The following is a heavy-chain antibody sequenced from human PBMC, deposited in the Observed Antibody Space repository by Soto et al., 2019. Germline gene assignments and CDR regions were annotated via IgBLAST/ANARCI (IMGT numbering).Heavy chain of an antibody. D-gene: IGHD6-19*01. J-gene: IGHJ4*02. CDR3: AKTVPGTKY. CDR1: GFTFSSYA. V-gene: IGHV3-23*01. Sequence: PWWSMGLSCASSGFTFSSYAMSGVRQAPGKGLEWVSGISGSGDSTYYADSVKGRFTISRDNSKNTLFLQMNSLGAEDTALYYCAKTVPGTKYSGQGTLVTVSS. CDR2: ISGSGDST.